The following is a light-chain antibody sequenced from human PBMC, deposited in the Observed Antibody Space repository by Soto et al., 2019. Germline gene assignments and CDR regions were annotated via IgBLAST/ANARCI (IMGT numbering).Light chain of an antibody. CDR1: QGISNY. CDR3: QQAASFPIT. CDR2: TGS. V-gene: IGKV1-12*01. J-gene: IGKJ5*01. Sequence: NQMTQSPSAMAASVGDSVTITCRASQGISNYLAWFQQKPGKAPNLLIYTGSSLQSGIPSRFSGSGSGTDFTLTINSLQPEDFATYYCQQAASFPITFGQGTRLEN.